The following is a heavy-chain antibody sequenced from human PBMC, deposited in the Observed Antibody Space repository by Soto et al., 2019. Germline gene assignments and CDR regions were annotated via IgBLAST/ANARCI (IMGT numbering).Heavy chain of an antibody. CDR1: GFSFSSHA. D-gene: IGHD2-2*01. CDR3: AKELMLSDIVVVAAALNY. J-gene: IGHJ4*02. CDR2: ISGSGGRT. V-gene: IGHV3-23*01. Sequence: GGALRLSCAGSGFSFSSHALSLVRPAPGEGLEWVSVISGSGGRTYYADSVKGRFTISRDNSKNTLYLQMNSLRAEDTAVYYCAKELMLSDIVVVAAALNYWGQGTLVTVSS.